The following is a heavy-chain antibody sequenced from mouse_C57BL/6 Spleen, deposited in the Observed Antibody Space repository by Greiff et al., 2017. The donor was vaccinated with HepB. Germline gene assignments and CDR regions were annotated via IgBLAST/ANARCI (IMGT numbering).Heavy chain of an antibody. D-gene: IGHD1-1*01. CDR3: ARRGAYYHWYFDV. Sequence: QVQLQQPGAELVMPGASVKLSCKASGYTFPSYWMHWVKQRPGQGLEWIGEIDPSDSYTNYNQKFKGKSTLTVNKSSSTAYMQLSSLTSEDSAVYYCARRGAYYHWYFDVWGTGTTVTVSS. CDR1: GYTFPSYW. J-gene: IGHJ1*03. CDR2: IDPSDSYT. V-gene: IGHV1-69*01.